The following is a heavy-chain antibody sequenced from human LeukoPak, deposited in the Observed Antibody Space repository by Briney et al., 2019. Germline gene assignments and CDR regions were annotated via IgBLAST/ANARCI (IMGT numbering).Heavy chain of an antibody. CDR2: INHSGST. D-gene: IGHD2-2*01. Sequence: SETLSLTCAVYGGSFSGYYWSWIRQPPGKGLEWIGEINHSGSTNYNPSLKSRVTISVDTSKNQFSLKLSSVTAADTAVYYCARGQYQLLPGNWFDPWGQGTRVTVSS. V-gene: IGHV4-34*01. CDR3: ARGQYQLLPGNWFDP. CDR1: GGSFSGYY. J-gene: IGHJ5*02.